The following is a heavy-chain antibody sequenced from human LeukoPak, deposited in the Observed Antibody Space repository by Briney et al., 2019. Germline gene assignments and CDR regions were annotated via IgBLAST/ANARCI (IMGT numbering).Heavy chain of an antibody. CDR2: IDPSDSQI. D-gene: IGHD2-2*01. V-gene: IGHV5-10-1*01. CDR3: ARGGRRICGSTGCNIDY. Sequence: GESLKISCKGSGYYFGFYWITWMRQIPGKGLEWLGRIDPSDSQINYNPSFQGHVTISADRSVSTAYLQWSGLKASDTAMFYCARGGRRICGSTGCNIDYWGQGTPVTVSS. CDR1: GYYFGFYW. J-gene: IGHJ4*02.